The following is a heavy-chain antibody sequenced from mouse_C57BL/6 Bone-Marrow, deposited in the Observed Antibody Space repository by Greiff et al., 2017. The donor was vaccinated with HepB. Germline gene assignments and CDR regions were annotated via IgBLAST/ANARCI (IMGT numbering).Heavy chain of an antibody. V-gene: IGHV1-78*01. Sequence: QVQLQQSDAELVKPGASVKISCKVSGYTFTDHTIHWMKQRPEQGLEWIGYIYPRDGSSRYNEKFKGKATLTEDKSSSTAYMQLNSPTSEDSAVFFCARRTPVGYFDVWGTGTPVSVSS. CDR1: GYTFTDHT. CDR3: ARRTPVGYFDV. D-gene: IGHD1-1*01. J-gene: IGHJ1*03. CDR2: IYPRDGSS.